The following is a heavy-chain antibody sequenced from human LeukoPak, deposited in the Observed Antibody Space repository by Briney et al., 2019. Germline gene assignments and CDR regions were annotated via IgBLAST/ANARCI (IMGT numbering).Heavy chain of an antibody. CDR1: GFTFSSFG. CDR2: IRYDGSNK. D-gene: IGHD5-18*01. J-gene: IGHJ4*02. CDR3: AKHLGYSYGYVDY. V-gene: IGHV3-30*02. Sequence: GGSLRLSCAASGFTFSSFGMHWVRQAPGKGLEWVALIRYDGSNKYYADSVKGRFTISRDNSKNTLYLQVNSLRAEDTAMYYCAKHLGYSYGYVDYWGQGALVTVSS.